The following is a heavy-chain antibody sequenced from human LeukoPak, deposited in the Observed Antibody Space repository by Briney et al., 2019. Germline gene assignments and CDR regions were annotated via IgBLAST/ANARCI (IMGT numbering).Heavy chain of an antibody. J-gene: IGHJ4*02. Sequence: PGGSLRLSCAASGFTFSNYWMSWVRQAPGKGLEWVSYINSISSNIYYADSVKGRFTISRDNAKNSLYLQMNSLRDEDTAVYYCARGGPYGPGNKFDYWGQGTLVTVSS. V-gene: IGHV3-48*02. D-gene: IGHD3-10*01. CDR2: INSISSNI. CDR3: ARGGPYGPGNKFDY. CDR1: GFTFSNYW.